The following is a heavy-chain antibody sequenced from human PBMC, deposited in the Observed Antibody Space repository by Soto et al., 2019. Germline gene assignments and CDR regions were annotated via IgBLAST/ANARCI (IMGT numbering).Heavy chain of an antibody. CDR1: GGSMSRYF. D-gene: IGHD1-26*01. J-gene: IGHJ3*02. CDR2: IYYSGTT. Sequence: SETLSLTCTVSGGSMSRYFWSWIRQPPGKGLEWIGYIYYSGTTNYNPSLKSRVTTSLDTSKHQFSLKVVSLTAADTAFYYCARGRGGTYDAFDIWGPGXLVTV. CDR3: ARGRGGTYDAFDI. V-gene: IGHV4-59*01.